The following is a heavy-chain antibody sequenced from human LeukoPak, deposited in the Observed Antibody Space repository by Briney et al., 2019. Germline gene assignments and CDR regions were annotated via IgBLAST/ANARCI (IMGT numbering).Heavy chain of an antibody. Sequence: SGGSLRLSCAASGFTFSSYAMHWVRQAPGKGLEWVAVISYDGSNKYYADSVKGRFTISRDNSKNTLYLQMNSLRAEDTAVYYCARECGGDCYNFDYWGQGTLVTVSS. D-gene: IGHD2-21*01. CDR2: ISYDGSNK. CDR1: GFTFSSYA. J-gene: IGHJ4*02. V-gene: IGHV3-30-3*01. CDR3: ARECGGDCYNFDY.